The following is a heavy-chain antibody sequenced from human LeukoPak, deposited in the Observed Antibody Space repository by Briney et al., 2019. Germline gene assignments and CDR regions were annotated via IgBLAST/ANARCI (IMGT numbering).Heavy chain of an antibody. V-gene: IGHV3-7*01. CDR2: IKQDGSEK. D-gene: IGHD2-2*02. CDR1: GFTFSSYW. J-gene: IGHJ6*02. Sequence: GGSLRLSCVASGFTFSSYWMSWVRQAPGKGLEWVANIKQDGSEKYYVDSVKGRFTISRDNAKNSLYLQMNSLRAEDTAVYYCAGGDCSSTSCYTDYYYYYGMDVWGQGTTVTVSS. CDR3: AGGDCSSTSCYTDYYYYYGMDV.